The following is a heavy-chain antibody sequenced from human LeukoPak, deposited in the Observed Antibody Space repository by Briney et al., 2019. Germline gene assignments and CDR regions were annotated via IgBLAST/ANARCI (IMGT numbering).Heavy chain of an antibody. CDR1: GFSFNRYS. D-gene: IGHD2-15*01. J-gene: IGHJ4*02. V-gene: IGHV3-23*01. CDR2: ITTDGDTT. CDR3: AKARIGYVED. Sequence: GGSLRLSCVTSGFSFNRYSMNWVRQAPGKGLEWVSAITTDGDTTYYGDSVKGRFTISRDNSKDTLYLQMNSLRAEDTALYYCAKARIGYVEDWGQGTLVTVSS.